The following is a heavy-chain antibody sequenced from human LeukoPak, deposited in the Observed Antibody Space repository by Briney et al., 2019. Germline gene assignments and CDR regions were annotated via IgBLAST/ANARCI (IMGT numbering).Heavy chain of an antibody. CDR3: AKVFYGGNSAGNDY. J-gene: IGHJ4*02. Sequence: GGSQRLSCAASGFTFSSYGMHWVRQAPGKGLEWVAVISYDGSNKYYADSVKGRFTISRDNSKNTLYLQMSSLRAEDTAVYYCAKVFYGGNSAGNDYWGQGTLVTVSS. D-gene: IGHD4-23*01. V-gene: IGHV3-30*18. CDR1: GFTFSSYG. CDR2: ISYDGSNK.